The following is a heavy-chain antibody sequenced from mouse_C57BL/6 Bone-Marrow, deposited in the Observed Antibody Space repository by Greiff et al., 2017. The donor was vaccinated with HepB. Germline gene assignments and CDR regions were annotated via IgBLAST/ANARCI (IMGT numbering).Heavy chain of an antibody. CDR3: ARDDYDVSWFAY. D-gene: IGHD2-4*01. J-gene: IGHJ3*01. V-gene: IGHV1-84*01. CDR1: GYTFTDYY. CDR2: IHPGSGNT. Sequence: VQLQQSGPELVKPGASVKISCKASGYTFTDYYINWVKQRPGQGLEWIGWIHPGSGNTKYNEKFKGKATLTVDTSSSTAYMQLSSLTSEDSAVYFCARDDYDVSWFAYWGQGTLVTVTA.